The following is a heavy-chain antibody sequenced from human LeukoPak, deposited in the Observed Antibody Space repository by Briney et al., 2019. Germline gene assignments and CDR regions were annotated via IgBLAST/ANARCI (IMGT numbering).Heavy chain of an antibody. V-gene: IGHV3-30-3*01. CDR3: AKDGVSRDPMIVVVTLFDY. Sequence: GGSLRLSCAASGFTFSSYAMHWVRQAPGKGLEWVAVISYDGSNKYYADSVKGRFTISRDNSKNTLYLQMNSLRAEDTAVCYCAKDGVSRDPMIVVVTLFDYWGQGTLVTVSS. CDR2: ISYDGSNK. CDR1: GFTFSSYA. D-gene: IGHD3-22*01. J-gene: IGHJ4*02.